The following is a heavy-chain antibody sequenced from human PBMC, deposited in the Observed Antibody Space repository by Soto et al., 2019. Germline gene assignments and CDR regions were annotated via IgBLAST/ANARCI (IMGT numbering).Heavy chain of an antibody. CDR3: ARNGYFSMDV. CDR2: IHHNAGP. Sequence: QVQLQESDPGMVKSSETLSLTCAVSSASITNNNWWSWVRQPPGKGLEWIGEIHHNAGPTYNPSFTGRATISVDKANNQFSLRLTPMTAADTAVYYCARNGYFSMDVWGRGTTVTVS. D-gene: IGHD2-21*01. CDR1: SASITNNNW. V-gene: IGHV4-4*02. J-gene: IGHJ6*03.